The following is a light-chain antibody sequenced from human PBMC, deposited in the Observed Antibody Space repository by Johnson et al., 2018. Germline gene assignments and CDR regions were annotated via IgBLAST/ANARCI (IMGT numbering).Light chain of an antibody. CDR1: SSNIGNNY. J-gene: IGLJ1*01. V-gene: IGLV1-51*02. CDR2: ENN. Sequence: QSVLTQPPSVSAAPGQKVTISCSGSSSNIGNNYVSWYQQLPGTAPKLLIYENNKRPSGIPDRFSGSKSGTSAPLFITGLPTGDEADYYCGTWDSSLSAGKVFGTGTKVTVL. CDR3: GTWDSSLSAGKV.